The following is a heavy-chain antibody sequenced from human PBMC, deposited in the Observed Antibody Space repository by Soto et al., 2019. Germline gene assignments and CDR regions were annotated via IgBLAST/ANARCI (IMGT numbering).Heavy chain of an antibody. CDR2: ISGSGGST. CDR3: ANLGYCSGGSCYAQNFDY. Sequence: VQLVESGGGVVQPGRSLRLSCAASGFTFSSYAMSWVRQAPGKGLEWVSAISGSGGSTYYADSVKGRFTISRDNSKNTLYLQMNSLRAEDTAVYYCANLGYCSGGSCYAQNFDYWGQGTLVTVSS. J-gene: IGHJ4*02. D-gene: IGHD2-15*01. V-gene: IGHV3-23*04. CDR1: GFTFSSYA.